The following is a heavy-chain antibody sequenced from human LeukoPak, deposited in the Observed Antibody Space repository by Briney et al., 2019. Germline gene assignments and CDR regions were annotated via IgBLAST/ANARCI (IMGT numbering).Heavy chain of an antibody. CDR2: ISSNGGST. V-gene: IGHV3-64*01. CDR1: GFTFSSYA. Sequence: GGSLRLSCAASGFTFSSYAMHWVRQAPGKGLEYDSAISSNGGSTYYANSVKGRFTISRDNSKNTLYLQMGSLRAEDMAVYYCASSSMGATSSPLDYWGQGTLVTVSS. J-gene: IGHJ4*02. CDR3: ASSSMGATSSPLDY. D-gene: IGHD1-26*01.